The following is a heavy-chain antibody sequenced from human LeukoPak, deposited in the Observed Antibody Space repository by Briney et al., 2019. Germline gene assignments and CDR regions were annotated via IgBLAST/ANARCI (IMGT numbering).Heavy chain of an antibody. CDR2: ISGDGGST. J-gene: IGHJ4*02. CDR1: GFTFDDYA. Sequence: PGGSLRLSCAVSGFTFDDYAMHWVRQAPGKGLEWVSLISGDGGSTYYADSVKGRFTISRDNSKNSLYLQMNSLRTEGTALYYCAKEESSSWYPYWGQGTLVTVSS. D-gene: IGHD6-13*01. CDR3: AKEESSSWYPY. V-gene: IGHV3-43*02.